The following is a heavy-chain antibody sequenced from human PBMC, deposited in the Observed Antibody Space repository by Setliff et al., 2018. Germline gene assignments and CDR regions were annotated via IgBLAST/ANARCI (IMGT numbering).Heavy chain of an antibody. CDR1: GYTFSSYA. D-gene: IGHD3-16*02. Sequence: ASVKVFCKASGYTFSSYAMNWVRQAPGQGLEWMGWISTNTGNPTYAQGFTGRFVFSLDTSVSTAYLQISSLKPEDTAMYYCARASRFATIVWKGDYYMDVWGKGTTVTVSS. V-gene: IGHV7-4-1*02. CDR2: ISTNTGNP. CDR3: ARASRFATIVWKGDYYMDV. J-gene: IGHJ6*03.